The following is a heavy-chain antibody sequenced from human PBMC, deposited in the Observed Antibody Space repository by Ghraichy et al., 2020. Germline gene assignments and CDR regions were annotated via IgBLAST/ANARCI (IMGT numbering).Heavy chain of an antibody. CDR3: AKSRPTLISVVIGVFDF. Sequence: GGSLRLSCAASGFPFNNYAMSWVRQAPGKGLEWVSAISGDRGTTHYADSVKGRFTISRDNSKNTRHLQMNSLRAEDAAVYYCAKSRPTLISVVIGVFDFWGQGTLVTVSS. CDR1: GFPFNNYA. V-gene: IGHV3-23*01. J-gene: IGHJ4*02. CDR2: ISGDRGTT. D-gene: IGHD3-22*01.